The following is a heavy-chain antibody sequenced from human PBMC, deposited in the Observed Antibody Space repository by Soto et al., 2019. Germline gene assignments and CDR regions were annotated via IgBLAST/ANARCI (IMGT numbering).Heavy chain of an antibody. CDR3: AKGRWLHGPDAFDI. Sequence: GGSLRLSCAASGFTFSDHGMQWVRQAPGKGLEWVSAISGSGGSTYYADSVKGRFTISRDNSKNTLYLQMNSLRAEDTAVYYCAKGRWLHGPDAFDIWGQGTMVTVSS. CDR1: GFTFSDHG. D-gene: IGHD5-12*01. J-gene: IGHJ3*02. V-gene: IGHV3-23*01. CDR2: ISGSGGST.